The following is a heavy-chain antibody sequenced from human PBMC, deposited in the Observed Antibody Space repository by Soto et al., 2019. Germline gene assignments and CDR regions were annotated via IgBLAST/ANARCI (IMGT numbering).Heavy chain of an antibody. D-gene: IGHD2-21*01. CDR3: ARVERAYCGGDCYDS. Sequence: EVQLVESGGGLVKPGGSLRLSCAASGFTFSSYSMNWVRQAPGKGLEWVSSISSSSSYIYYADSVKGRFTISRDNAKNSLYLQMNSLRAEDTAVYYCARVERAYCGGDCYDSWGQGNLVTVSS. CDR1: GFTFSSYS. J-gene: IGHJ4*02. V-gene: IGHV3-21*01. CDR2: ISSSSSYI.